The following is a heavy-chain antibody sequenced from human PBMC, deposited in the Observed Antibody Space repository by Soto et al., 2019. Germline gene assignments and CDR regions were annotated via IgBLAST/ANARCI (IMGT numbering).Heavy chain of an antibody. CDR2: INPGNGNT. J-gene: IGHJ5*01. D-gene: IGHD3-10*01. CDR3: TRAYGAETFDF. V-gene: IGHV1-3*01. CDR1: GYTFTSYG. Sequence: ASVKVSCKASGYTFTSYGMNWVRQAPGRGLEWMGWINPGNGNTKYSQNFRGRVTMTQNTAIGTAYMELSSLRSDDTATYYCTRAYGAETFDFWGQGTRVTVSS.